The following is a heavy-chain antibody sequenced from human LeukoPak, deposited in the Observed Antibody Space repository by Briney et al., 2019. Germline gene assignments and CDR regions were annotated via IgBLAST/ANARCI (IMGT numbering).Heavy chain of an antibody. J-gene: IGHJ4*02. CDR3: ARTPPDIAAPLDY. CDR2: IYYSGST. V-gene: IGHV4-59*08. Sequence: PSETLSLTCTVSGGSISSYYWSWIRQPPGKGLEWIGYIYYSGSTNCNPSLKSRVTISVDTSKNQISLKLSSVTAADTAVYYCARTPPDIAAPLDYWGQGTLVTVSS. CDR1: GGSISSYY. D-gene: IGHD6-13*01.